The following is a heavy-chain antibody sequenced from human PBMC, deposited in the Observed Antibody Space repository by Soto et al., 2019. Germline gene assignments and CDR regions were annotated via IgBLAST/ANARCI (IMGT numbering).Heavy chain of an antibody. CDR1: GYIFTTFW. CDR3: ARLYCSSSACDSWFDP. D-gene: IGHD2-2*01. CDR2: IDPRDSYT. J-gene: IGHJ5*02. Sequence: GESLKISCTGFGYIFTTFWISWVRQMPGRGLEWMGRIDPRDSYTNYSPSFQGHVTISVDKSISTAYLQWGSLKASDTAMYYCARLYCSSSACDSWFDPWGQGTLVTVSS. V-gene: IGHV5-10-1*01.